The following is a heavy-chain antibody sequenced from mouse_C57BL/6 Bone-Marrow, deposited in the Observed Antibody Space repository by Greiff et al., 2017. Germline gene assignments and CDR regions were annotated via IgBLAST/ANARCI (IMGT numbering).Heavy chain of an antibody. D-gene: IGHD2-5*01. CDR1: GYTFTSYW. Sequence: QVHVKQSGAELVKPGASVKLSCKASGYTFTSYWMQWVKQRPGQGLEWIGELDPSDSYTNYNQKFKGKATLTVDKSSSTAYMQLSSLTSEDSAVYYCAYSNYSFAYWGQGTLVTVSA. V-gene: IGHV1-50*01. CDR2: LDPSDSYT. J-gene: IGHJ3*01. CDR3: AYSNYSFAY.